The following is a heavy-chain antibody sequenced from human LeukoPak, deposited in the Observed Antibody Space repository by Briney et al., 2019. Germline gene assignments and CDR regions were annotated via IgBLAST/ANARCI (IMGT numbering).Heavy chain of an antibody. CDR1: GFTFSSYG. Sequence: GGSLRLSCAASGFTFSSYGMSWVRQAPGKGLEWVSAISGSGGSTYYADSVKGRFTISRDNSKNTLYLQMNSLRAEDTAVYYCAKEERDSGWYNHYFDYWGQGTLVTVSS. D-gene: IGHD6-19*01. CDR3: AKEERDSGWYNHYFDY. CDR2: ISGSGGST. V-gene: IGHV3-23*01. J-gene: IGHJ4*02.